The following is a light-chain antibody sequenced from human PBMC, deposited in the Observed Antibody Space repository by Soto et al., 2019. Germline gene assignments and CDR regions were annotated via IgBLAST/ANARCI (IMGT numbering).Light chain of an antibody. V-gene: IGLV2-23*02. CDR3: CSYAGSKVV. CDR2: EVS. J-gene: IGLJ2*01. Sequence: QSALTQPASVSGSPGQSITISCTGTSSDVGSYNLVSWYQQHPGKAPKLMIYEVSKRPSGVSNRFSASKSGNTASLTISGLQAEDEGDYYCCSYAGSKVVFGGGTKLTV. CDR1: SSDVGSYNL.